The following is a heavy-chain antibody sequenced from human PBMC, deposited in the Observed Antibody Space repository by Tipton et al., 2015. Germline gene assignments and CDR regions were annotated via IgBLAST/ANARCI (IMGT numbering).Heavy chain of an antibody. CDR2: ISGSGSDI. CDR3: ARGYSPRRWFDP. D-gene: IGHD5-18*01. V-gene: IGHV3-11*01. Sequence: SLRLSCAASGFSLSDYYMSWIRQTPGKGLESVSYISGSGSDINYADSVKGRFTISRDNARNTLNLQMNSPRGEDTAVYYCARGYSPRRWFDPWGQGTLVTVSS. J-gene: IGHJ5*02. CDR1: GFSLSDYY.